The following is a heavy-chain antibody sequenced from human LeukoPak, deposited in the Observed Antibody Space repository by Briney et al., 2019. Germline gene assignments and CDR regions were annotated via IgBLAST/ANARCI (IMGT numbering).Heavy chain of an antibody. D-gene: IGHD3-9*01. CDR1: GGSVSSSIYY. CDR3: ASRNDILTGYVFDF. V-gene: IGHV4-39*01. CDR2: IYYSGST. Sequence: ETLSLTCTVSGGSVSSSIYYWGLIRQPPGKGLEWIGSIYYSGSTSYNPSLKSRVTISVDTSKNQFSLKLTSVTAADTAVYYCASRNDILTGYVFDFWGQGTLVIVSS. J-gene: IGHJ4*02.